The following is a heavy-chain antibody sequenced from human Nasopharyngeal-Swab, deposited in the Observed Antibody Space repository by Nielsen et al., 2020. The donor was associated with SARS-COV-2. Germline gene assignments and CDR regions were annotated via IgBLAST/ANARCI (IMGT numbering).Heavy chain of an antibody. Sequence: SETLSLTCTVSGGSISSYYWSWIRQPPGKGLEWIGYIYYSESTNYNPSLKSRVTISVDTSKNQFSLKLSSVTAADTAVYYCARESGGDSGWFDPWGQGTLVTVSS. J-gene: IGHJ5*02. V-gene: IGHV4-59*01. D-gene: IGHD5-12*01. CDR2: IYYSEST. CDR1: GGSISSYY. CDR3: ARESGGDSGWFDP.